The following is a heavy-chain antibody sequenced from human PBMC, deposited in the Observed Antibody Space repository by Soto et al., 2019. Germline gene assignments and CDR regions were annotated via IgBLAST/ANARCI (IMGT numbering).Heavy chain of an antibody. J-gene: IGHJ6*02. V-gene: IGHV5-51*01. CDR1: GYSFTNYC. D-gene: IGHD1-1*01. CDR3: ARQKQLGYYYYGLDV. CDR2: IYPGDSDT. Sequence: GESLKISCKGSGYSFTNYCIGWVRQMPGKGLEWMGIIYPGDSDTKYSPSFQGQVTISADKSISTAYLQWSSLQASDTAMYYCARQKQLGYYYYGLDVWGQGTTVTVSS.